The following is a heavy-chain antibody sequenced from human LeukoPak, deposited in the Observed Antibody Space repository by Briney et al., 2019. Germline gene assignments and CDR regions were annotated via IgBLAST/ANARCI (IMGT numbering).Heavy chain of an antibody. CDR3: ARMILLLGDVLTVPPRGFDY. J-gene: IGHJ4*02. CDR1: GYTFTTYG. D-gene: IGHD3-9*01. CDR2: ISVYNGNT. V-gene: IGHV1-18*01. Sequence: ASVRVSSKASGYTFTTYGISWVRQAPGEGLEWLGRISVYNGNTNYAQKLQGRVTMTTDTSTSTGYMELRSLRSDDTAVYYCARMILLLGDVLTVPPRGFDYWGQGTLVTVSS.